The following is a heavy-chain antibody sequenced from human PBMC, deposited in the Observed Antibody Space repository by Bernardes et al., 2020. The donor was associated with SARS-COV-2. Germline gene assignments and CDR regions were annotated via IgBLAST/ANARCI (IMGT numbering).Heavy chain of an antibody. D-gene: IGHD5-12*01. CDR2: IKEDESDK. V-gene: IGHV3-7*01. Sequence: GGSLRLSCAASGFTFSTYVMAWVRQAPGKGLEWVATIKEDESDKKYLDSVKGRFTISRDNARNSLYLQMNSLRAEDTAMYYCVGKWRWGQGTLVTVSS. J-gene: IGHJ4*02. CDR1: GFTFSTYV. CDR3: VGKWR.